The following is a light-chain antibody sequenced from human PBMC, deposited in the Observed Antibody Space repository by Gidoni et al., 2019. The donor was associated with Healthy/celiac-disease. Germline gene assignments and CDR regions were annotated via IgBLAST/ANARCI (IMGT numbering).Light chain of an antibody. J-gene: IGKJ3*01. V-gene: IGKV3-20*01. CDR3: QKYGSSSLT. CDR1: QSVSSSY. CDR2: GAS. Sequence: DIVFPHSPGTLSLSPGERATLSCRASQSVSSSYLAWYQQKPGQAPRLLIYGASSRDTGIPDRFSGSGSGTDFTLTISRLEPEDFAVYYCQKYGSSSLTFGPGTKVDSK.